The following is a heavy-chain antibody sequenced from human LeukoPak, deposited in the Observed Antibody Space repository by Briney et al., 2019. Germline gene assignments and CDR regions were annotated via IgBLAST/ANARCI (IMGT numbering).Heavy chain of an antibody. D-gene: IGHD5-12*01. Sequence: GGSLRLSCAASGFTSSSYAMSWVRQAPGKGLEWVSAISGSGGSTYYADSVKGRFTISRDNSKNTLYLQMNSLRAEDTAVYYCARNENSGWGYFDYWGQGTLVTVSS. J-gene: IGHJ4*02. V-gene: IGHV3-23*01. CDR3: ARNENSGWGYFDY. CDR2: ISGSGGST. CDR1: GFTSSSYA.